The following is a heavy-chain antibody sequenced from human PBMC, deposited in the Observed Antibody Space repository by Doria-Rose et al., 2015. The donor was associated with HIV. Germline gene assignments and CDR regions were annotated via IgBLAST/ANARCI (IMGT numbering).Heavy chain of an antibody. CDR1: GVSLSSPGMG. CDR2: IFSDDER. Sequence: QWSPVLVKPTETLTLTCTVSGVSLSSPGMGVSWIRQPPGKALEWLANIFSDDERSYKTSLKSRLTISRGTSKSQVVLTMTDMDPVDTATYYCARIKSSRWYHKYYFDFWGQGTLVIVSA. D-gene: IGHD6-13*01. V-gene: IGHV2-26*01. CDR3: ARIKSSRWYHKYYFDF. J-gene: IGHJ4*02.